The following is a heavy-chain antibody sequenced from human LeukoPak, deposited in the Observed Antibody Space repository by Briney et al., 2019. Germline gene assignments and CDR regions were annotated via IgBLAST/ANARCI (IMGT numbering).Heavy chain of an antibody. CDR1: GFTFSSYT. CDR3: ARERTEFGYYYYYGMDV. J-gene: IGHJ6*02. CDR2: ISYDGSNK. D-gene: IGHD3-10*01. Sequence: GGSLRLSCAASGFTFSSYTIHWVRQAPGKGLEWVAVISYDGSNKYFADSVKGRFTISRDNSKNTLYLQMNSLRAEDTAVYYCARERTEFGYYYYYGMDVWGQGTTVTVSS. V-gene: IGHV3-30*04.